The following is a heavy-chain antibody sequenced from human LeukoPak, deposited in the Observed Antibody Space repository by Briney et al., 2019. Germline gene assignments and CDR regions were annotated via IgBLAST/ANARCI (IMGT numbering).Heavy chain of an antibody. J-gene: IGHJ3*02. V-gene: IGHV4-39*07. CDR1: GGSITDRNFY. CDR3: ARGAYTYYYDSSGSFDAFDI. Sequence: SETLSLTCTVSGGSITDRNFYWGWIRQPPGKGLEWIGNIYYSGTTYYNPSLKSRLTMSINTSKSQFSLNLSSVTAADTAVYYCARGAYTYYYDSSGSFDAFDIWGQGTMVTVSS. D-gene: IGHD3-22*01. CDR2: IYYSGTT.